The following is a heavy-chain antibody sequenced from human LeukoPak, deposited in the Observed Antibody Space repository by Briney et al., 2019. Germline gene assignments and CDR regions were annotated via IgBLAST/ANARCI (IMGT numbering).Heavy chain of an antibody. CDR1: GFTFTNYW. V-gene: IGHV3-7*05. Sequence: GGSLRLSCAASGFTFTNYWMHWVRQAPGKGLEWVANIKQDGSEKYYVDSVKGRFTISRDNAKNSLYLQMNSLRAEDTAVYYCARLEPSGTIFGVVTGYGMDVWGQGTTVTVSS. CDR2: IKQDGSEK. J-gene: IGHJ6*02. CDR3: ARLEPSGTIFGVVTGYGMDV. D-gene: IGHD3-3*01.